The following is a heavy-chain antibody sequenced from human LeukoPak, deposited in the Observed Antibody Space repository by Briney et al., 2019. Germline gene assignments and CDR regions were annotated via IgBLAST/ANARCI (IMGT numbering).Heavy chain of an antibody. D-gene: IGHD6-19*01. V-gene: IGHV1-18*01. J-gene: IGHJ4*02. CDR1: GGTFSSYA. CDR3: AMESSSGWYIY. Sequence: ASVKVSCKASGGTFSSYAISWVRQAPGQGLEWMGWISAYNGNTNYAQKLQGRVTMTTDTSTSTAYMELRSLRSDDTAVYYCAMESSSGWYIYWGQGTLVTVSS. CDR2: ISAYNGNT.